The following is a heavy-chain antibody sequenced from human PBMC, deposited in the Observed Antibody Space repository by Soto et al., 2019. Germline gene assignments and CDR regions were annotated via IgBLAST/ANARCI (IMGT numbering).Heavy chain of an antibody. CDR3: AREHSSGWSGY. J-gene: IGHJ4*02. D-gene: IGHD6-19*01. CDR1: GGSISTYY. V-gene: IGHV4-59*01. CDR2: IYYSGST. Sequence: SSETLSLTCTVSGGSISTYYWSWFRQPPGQGLEWLGYIYYSGSTKYNPSLKSRVTISVDTSKNQFSLKLSSVTAADTAVYYCAREHSSGWSGYWGQGTLVTVSS.